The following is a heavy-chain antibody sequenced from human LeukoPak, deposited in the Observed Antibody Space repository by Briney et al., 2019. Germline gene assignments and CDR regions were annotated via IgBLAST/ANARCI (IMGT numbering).Heavy chain of an antibody. J-gene: IGHJ6*02. D-gene: IGHD3-22*01. CDR3: STKHDSRGSWGIDV. V-gene: IGHV3-23*01. Sequence: GGSLRLSCAASGFSFNTYAMSWVRQAPGQGLEWVSSISGNDGSTYYADYVKGRFTISRDNSKNTLYLQMNSLRAEDTAVYYCSTKHDSRGSWGIDVWGQGTTVTVSS. CDR2: ISGNDGST. CDR1: GFSFNTYA.